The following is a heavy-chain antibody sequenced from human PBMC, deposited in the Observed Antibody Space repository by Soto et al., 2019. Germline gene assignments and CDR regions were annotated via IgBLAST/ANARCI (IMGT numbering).Heavy chain of an antibody. D-gene: IGHD3-22*01. CDR2: ISSSSSYI. J-gene: IGHJ3*02. V-gene: IGHV3-21*01. Sequence: GGSLRLSCAASGFTFSSYSMNWVRQAPGKGLEWVSSISSSSSYIYYADSVKGRFTISRDNAKNSLYLQMNSLRAEDTAVYYCAREGHYYDSSGYPGEEAFDIWGQGTMVTVSS. CDR3: AREGHYYDSSGYPGEEAFDI. CDR1: GFTFSSYS.